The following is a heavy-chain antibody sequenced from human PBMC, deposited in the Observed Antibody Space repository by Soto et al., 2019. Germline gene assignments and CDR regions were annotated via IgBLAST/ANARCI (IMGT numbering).Heavy chain of an antibody. Sequence: QVQLVQSGAEVKKPGSSVKVSCKAPGGTFXSYAISWVXXXXXXXXEXXGGIXPIFGXANYAQKFQGRVTITADESTSTGYMELSSLRSEDTAVYYCARSQGGSSSLDIYYYYYYGMDVWGQGTTVTVSS. CDR1: GGTFXSYA. D-gene: IGHD2-15*01. V-gene: IGHV1-69*01. CDR3: ARSQGGSSSLDIYYYYYYGMDV. J-gene: IGHJ6*02. CDR2: IXPIFGXA.